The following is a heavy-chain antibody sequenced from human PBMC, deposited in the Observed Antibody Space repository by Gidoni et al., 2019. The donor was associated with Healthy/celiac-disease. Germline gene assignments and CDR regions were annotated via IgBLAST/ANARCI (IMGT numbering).Heavy chain of an antibody. CDR2: ISSSSSYI. V-gene: IGHV3-21*01. J-gene: IGHJ6*02. CDR1: GFTFSSYS. CDR3: ARDIRIRVVPAYYYYGMDV. Sequence: EVQLVESGGGLVKPGGSLRLSCAASGFTFSSYSMNWVRQAPGKGLAWVSSISSSSSYIYYADSVKGRFTISRDNAKNSLYLQMNSLRAEDTAVYYCARDIRIRVVPAYYYYGMDVWGQGTTVTVSS. D-gene: IGHD2-2*01.